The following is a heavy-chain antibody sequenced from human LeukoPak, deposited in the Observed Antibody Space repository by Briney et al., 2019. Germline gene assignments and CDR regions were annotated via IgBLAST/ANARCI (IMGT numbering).Heavy chain of an antibody. Sequence: GGSLRLSCAASGFTFSNYAMNWLRQAPGKGLEWVSVISGSGGSTDYTDSVKGRFTISRDSSKNTLYLQMNSLRAEDTAAYYCAKGAHYDGRGDYYDYWGQGTLVTVSS. J-gene: IGHJ4*02. D-gene: IGHD3-22*01. V-gene: IGHV3-23*01. CDR2: ISGSGGST. CDR1: GFTFSNYA. CDR3: AKGAHYDGRGDYYDY.